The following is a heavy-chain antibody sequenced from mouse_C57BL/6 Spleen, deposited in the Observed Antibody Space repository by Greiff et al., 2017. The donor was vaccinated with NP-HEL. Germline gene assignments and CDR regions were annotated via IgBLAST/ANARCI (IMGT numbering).Heavy chain of an antibody. CDR3: ARLITTVVAPYFDY. CDR2: IHPNSGST. Sequence: QVQLQQPGAELVKPGASVKLSCKASGYTFTSYWMHWVKQRPGQGLEWIGMIHPNSGSTNYNEKFKSKATMTVDKSSSTAYMQLSSLTSEDSAVYYGARLITTVVAPYFDYWGQGTTLTVSS. CDR1: GYTFTSYW. J-gene: IGHJ2*01. V-gene: IGHV1-64*01. D-gene: IGHD1-1*01.